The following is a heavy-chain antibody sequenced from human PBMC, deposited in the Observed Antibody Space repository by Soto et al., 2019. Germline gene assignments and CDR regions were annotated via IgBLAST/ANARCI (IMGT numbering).Heavy chain of an antibody. CDR2: ISGGSDIT. D-gene: IGHD4-17*01. Sequence: ESGGGLVQPGGSLRLSCAASGFTFSSYTMSWVRQAPGKGLEWVSVISGGSDITSYADSVKGRFTISRDNSKSTLYLQTNSLRAEDTAIYYCAKGSTVATRHFDYWGQGTLVTVSS. V-gene: IGHV3-23*01. J-gene: IGHJ4*02. CDR3: AKGSTVATRHFDY. CDR1: GFTFSSYT.